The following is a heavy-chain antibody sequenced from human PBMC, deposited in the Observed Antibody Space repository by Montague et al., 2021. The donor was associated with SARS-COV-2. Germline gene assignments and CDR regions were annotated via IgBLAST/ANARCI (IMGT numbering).Heavy chain of an antibody. CDR1: GGSISSGGYY. V-gene: IGHV4-31*03. Sequence: TLSLTCTVSGGSISSGGYYWSWNRQHPGKGLEWIGYIYYSGSTYYNLSLKSRVTISVDTYKNQFSLKLSSVTTADTAWYYCARARITMIVVVNAFDIWGQGTMVTVSS. D-gene: IGHD3-22*01. J-gene: IGHJ3*02. CDR3: ARARITMIVVVNAFDI. CDR2: IYYSGST.